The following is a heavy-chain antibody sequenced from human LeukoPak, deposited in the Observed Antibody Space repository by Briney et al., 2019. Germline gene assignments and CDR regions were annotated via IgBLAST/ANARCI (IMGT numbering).Heavy chain of an antibody. J-gene: IGHJ4*02. V-gene: IGHV4-59*01. CDR2: IFYTGGT. Sequence: KPSETLSLTCTVSGGSLNNYYWTWVRQSPGKGLEWIGYIFYTGGTNYNPSLKSRVTISVDTSKNQFSLNLNSVITTDTAVYYCARVGDWNDLVYWGQGAPVAVSS. CDR1: GGSLNNYY. D-gene: IGHD1-1*01. CDR3: ARVGDWNDLVY.